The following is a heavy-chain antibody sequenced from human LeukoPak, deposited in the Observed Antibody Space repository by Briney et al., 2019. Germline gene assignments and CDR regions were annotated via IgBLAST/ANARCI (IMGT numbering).Heavy chain of an antibody. CDR1: GGSISSSSYY. CDR3: ARAGDGDPYFDY. V-gene: IGHV4-39*07. D-gene: IGHD4-17*01. CDR2: IYYSGST. J-gene: IGHJ4*02. Sequence: KPSETLSLTCTVSGGSISSSSYYWGWIRQPPGKGLEWIGSIYYSGSTYYNPSLKSRVTISVDTSKNQFSLKVTSVTAADTAVYYCARAGDGDPYFDYWGQGTLVTVSS.